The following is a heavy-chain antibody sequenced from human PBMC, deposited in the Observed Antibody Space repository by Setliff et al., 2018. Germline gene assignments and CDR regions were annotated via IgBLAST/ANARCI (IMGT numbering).Heavy chain of an antibody. CDR1: GFTFSSYG. CDR2: IWYDGSNT. CDR3: ARGSSGWYGLTDY. V-gene: IGHV3-33*01. Sequence: GGSLRLSCAASGFTFSSYGMHWVRQAPGKGLEWVAVIWYDGSNTYYADSVKGRFTISRDNSKKTRYLQMNSLRAEDTAVYYCARGSSGWYGLTDYRGQGTLVTVSS. J-gene: IGHJ4*02. D-gene: IGHD6-19*01.